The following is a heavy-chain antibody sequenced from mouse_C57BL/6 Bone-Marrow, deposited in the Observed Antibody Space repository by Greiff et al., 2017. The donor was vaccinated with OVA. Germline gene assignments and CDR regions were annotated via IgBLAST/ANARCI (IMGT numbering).Heavy chain of an antibody. CDR2: IWSDGST. Sequence: QVQLQQSGPGLVAPSQSLSITCTVSGFSLTSYGVHWVRQPPGKGLEWLVVIWSDGSTTYNSALKSRLSISKDNSKSQVFLKMNSLQTDDTAMYYCARHVYYDYDGDYYAMDYWGQGTSVTVSS. V-gene: IGHV2-6-1*01. D-gene: IGHD2-4*01. CDR1: GFSLTSYG. J-gene: IGHJ4*01. CDR3: ARHVYYDYDGDYYAMDY.